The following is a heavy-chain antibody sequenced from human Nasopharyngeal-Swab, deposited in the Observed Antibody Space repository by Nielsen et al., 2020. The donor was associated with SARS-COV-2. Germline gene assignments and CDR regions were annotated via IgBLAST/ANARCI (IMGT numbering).Heavy chain of an antibody. J-gene: IGHJ5*02. CDR2: INPSGGST. D-gene: IGHD6-13*01. CDR3: ARVGGIPFQQLGPFDP. CDR1: GYTFTSYY. V-gene: IGHV1-46*01. Sequence: ASLQVFCKASGYTFTSYYMHWVRQAPGQGLEWMGIINPSGGSTSYAQNFQGRVIMTRDTSTSTAYMELSSLRSEDTAVYYCARVGGIPFQQLGPFDPWGQGTLVTVSS.